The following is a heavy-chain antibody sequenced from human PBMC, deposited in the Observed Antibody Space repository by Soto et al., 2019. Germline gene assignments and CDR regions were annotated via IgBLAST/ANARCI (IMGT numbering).Heavy chain of an antibody. CDR3: ASGYCSGGSGYPAF. CDR2: IDSGDRA. V-gene: IGHV3-66*01. J-gene: IGHJ4*02. CDR1: GFTVSSNS. D-gene: IGHD2-15*01. Sequence: EVQLVESGGGLVQPGGSLRLSCAASGFTVSSNSMSWVRQAPGKGPEWVSTIDSGDRAYYGDSVKGRFTISRDNSKNTLYLQMNSLKAEDTAVYYCASGYCSGGSGYPAFWGQGTLVTVSS.